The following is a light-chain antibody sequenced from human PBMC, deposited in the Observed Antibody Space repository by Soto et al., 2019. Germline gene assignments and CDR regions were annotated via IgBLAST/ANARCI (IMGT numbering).Light chain of an antibody. V-gene: IGKV3-20*01. CDR2: VAY. CDR1: QSVSSSC. J-gene: IGKJ5*01. Sequence: EIVLTQSPGTLSLSPGERATLSCRASQSVSSSCLGWYQQKPGQAPRLLIYVAYSRVTGSPDRFSGSGSGTDFTLTISRLEPEDFAVYYCQQYCSSPITFGQGTRLEIK. CDR3: QQYCSSPIT.